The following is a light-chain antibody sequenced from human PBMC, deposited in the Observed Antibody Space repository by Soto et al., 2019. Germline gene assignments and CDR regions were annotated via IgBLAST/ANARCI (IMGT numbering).Light chain of an antibody. V-gene: IGKV1-39*01. J-gene: IGKJ4*01. CDR3: QQSYSTPT. CDR1: QTINNF. CDR2: AAS. Sequence: DIQMTQSPSSLSASVGDSVTITCRASQTINNFLNWYQQKPGKAPKVLIYAASSLQSGVPSRLSGSGSGTDFTLTISSLQPEDFATYYCQQSYSTPTFGGGTKVDIK.